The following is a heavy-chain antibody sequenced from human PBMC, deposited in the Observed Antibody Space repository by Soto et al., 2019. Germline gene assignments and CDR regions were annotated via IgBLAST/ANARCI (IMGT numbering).Heavy chain of an antibody. CDR3: ARDGGNYGSGSYYYYYGMDV. J-gene: IGHJ6*02. CDR2: IIPILGIA. D-gene: IGHD3-10*01. Sequence: ASVKVSCKASGGTFSSYTISWVRQAPGQGLEWMGRIIPILGIANYAQKFQGRVTITADKSTSTAYMELSSLRSEDTAVYYCARDGGNYGSGSYYYYYGMDVWGQGTTVTVSS. CDR1: GGTFSSYT. V-gene: IGHV1-69*04.